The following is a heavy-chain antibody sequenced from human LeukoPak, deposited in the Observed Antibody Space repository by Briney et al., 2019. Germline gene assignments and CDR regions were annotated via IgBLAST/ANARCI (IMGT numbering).Heavy chain of an antibody. Sequence: GGSLRLSCAASGFTFSVYWMSWVRQAPGKGLKWVATIRQDGSEKYYVDSVKGRFTISRDNAKNSLYLQMNSLRTEDTAMYYCARDGRTSHFDYWGQGTLVTVSS. CDR3: ARDGRTSHFDY. V-gene: IGHV3-7*01. CDR1: GFTFSVYW. J-gene: IGHJ4*02. CDR2: IRQDGSEK.